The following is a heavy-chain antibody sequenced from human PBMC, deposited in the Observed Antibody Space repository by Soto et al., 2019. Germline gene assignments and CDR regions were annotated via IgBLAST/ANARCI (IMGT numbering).Heavy chain of an antibody. Sequence: QVQLQESGPGLVKPSGTLSLTSAVSGGSISSSNWCSWVRQPPGKGLEWIGEIYHSGSTNYNPSLKSRVTISVDKSKVQFSLKLGSVTAADTAVYSCARTPWDGYTWYYFDYWGQGTLVTVSS. V-gene: IGHV4-4*02. CDR3: ARTPWDGYTWYYFDY. D-gene: IGHD5-18*01. CDR1: GGSISSSNW. J-gene: IGHJ4*02. CDR2: IYHSGST.